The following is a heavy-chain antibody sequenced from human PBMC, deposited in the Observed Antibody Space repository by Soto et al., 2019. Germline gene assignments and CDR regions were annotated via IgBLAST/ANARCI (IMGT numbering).Heavy chain of an antibody. J-gene: IGHJ4*02. D-gene: IGHD3-3*01. CDR3: ARGGPYDFWCGYYQFLFAY. CDR1: GYTFTSYG. Sequence: ASVKVSWKASGYTFTSYGISWVRQAPGQGLEWVGWISAYNGNTNYAQKLQGRVTMTTDTSTSTAYMELRSLRSDDTAVYYCARGGPYDFWCGYYQFLFAYWGQGTLVIVSS. V-gene: IGHV1-18*01. CDR2: ISAYNGNT.